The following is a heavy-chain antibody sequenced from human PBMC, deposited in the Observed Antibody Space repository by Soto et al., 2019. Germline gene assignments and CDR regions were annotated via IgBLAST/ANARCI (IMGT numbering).Heavy chain of an antibody. CDR3: ARYSDSGWQPALDYYYGMDV. J-gene: IGHJ6*01. CDR1: GYTFTSYG. Sequence: QVQLVQSGAEVKKPGASVKVSCKASGYTFTSYGISWVRQAPGQGLEWMGWISAYNGNTNYAQKLQGRVTMTTDTSTSTAYMELMSLRSDDTDVYYCARYSDSGWQPALDYYYGMDVWGQGTTVTVSS. D-gene: IGHD3-22*01. V-gene: IGHV1-18*01. CDR2: ISAYNGNT.